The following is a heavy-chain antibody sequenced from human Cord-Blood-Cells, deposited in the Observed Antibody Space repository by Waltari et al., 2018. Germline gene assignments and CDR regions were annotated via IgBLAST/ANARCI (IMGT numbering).Heavy chain of an antibody. CDR2: IDHSGST. V-gene: IGHV4-34*01. D-gene: IGHD3-10*01. CDR1: GGSFSGYY. CDR3: ARDASSGAGTSNWFDP. J-gene: IGHJ5*02. Sequence: QVQLQQWGAGLLKPSETLSLTCAVYGGSFSGYYWSWIRQPPGKGLEWIGEIDHSGSTNYNPSLKSRDSISVDTSKNQFSLKLSAVTAADTAVYYCARDASSGAGTSNWFDPWGQGTLVTVSS.